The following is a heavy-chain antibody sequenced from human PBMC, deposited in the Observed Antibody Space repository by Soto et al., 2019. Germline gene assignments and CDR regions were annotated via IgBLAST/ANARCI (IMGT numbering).Heavy chain of an antibody. V-gene: IGHV1-18*01. CDR3: ARHRFTSGSDYFDS. J-gene: IGHJ4*02. CDR2: INPRNGDT. Sequence: GASVKVSCKASGYTFTSYGISWVRQAPGQGLEWMGSINPRNGDTDFAQKFQPRVTMTRDTSITTAYMEVFRLTSHDTAVYYCARHRFTSGSDYFDSWGQGTLVTVSS. D-gene: IGHD3-16*02. CDR1: GYTFTSYG.